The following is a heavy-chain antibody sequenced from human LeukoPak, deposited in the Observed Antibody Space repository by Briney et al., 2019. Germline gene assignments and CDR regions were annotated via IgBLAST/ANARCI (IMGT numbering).Heavy chain of an antibody. CDR2: MNPNSGGT. CDR1: GYTFTSYD. Sequence: ASVTVSCKASGYTFTSYDINWVRQATGQGLEWMGWMNPNSGGTNYAQKFQGRVTMTRDTSISTAYMELSRLRSDDTAVYYCARVGPIVVVVAATPQLSLDYWGQGTLVTVSS. CDR3: ARVGPIVVVVAATPQLSLDY. J-gene: IGHJ4*02. D-gene: IGHD2-15*01. V-gene: IGHV1-2*02.